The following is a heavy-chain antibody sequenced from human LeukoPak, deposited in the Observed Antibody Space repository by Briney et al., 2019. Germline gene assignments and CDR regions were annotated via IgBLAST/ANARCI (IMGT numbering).Heavy chain of an antibody. J-gene: IGHJ4*02. Sequence: GGSLRLSCAASGFTFSRFAMNWVRQAPGKGLEWISYINTDSSDINYADSVKGRFTISRDNARNTLFLQLSSLRAEDSAVYYCASDIFQPGLIDSWGQGTLVTVSS. V-gene: IGHV3-21*05. CDR3: ASDIFQPGLIDS. CDR2: INTDSSDI. D-gene: IGHD2-21*01. CDR1: GFTFSRFA.